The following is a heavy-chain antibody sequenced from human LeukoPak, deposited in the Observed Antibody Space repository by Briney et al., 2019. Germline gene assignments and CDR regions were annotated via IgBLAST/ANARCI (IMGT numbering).Heavy chain of an antibody. CDR2: IHTSGST. J-gene: IGHJ4*02. CDR1: GDSISGVY. D-gene: IGHD3-16*01. Sequence: SEPQSLPCTVSGDSISGVYWIWIRHPPRRAVEWVGYIHTSGSTSFNPPLKSRLSFSIDTSKNQVSLRLSSVTATDTAVYYCTRRRGGWGEGEFDFWGQGIPVTVST. V-gene: IGHV4-4*09. CDR3: TRRRGGWGEGEFDF.